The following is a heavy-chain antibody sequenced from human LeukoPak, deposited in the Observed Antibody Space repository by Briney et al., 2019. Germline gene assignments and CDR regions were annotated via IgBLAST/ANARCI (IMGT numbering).Heavy chain of an antibody. CDR1: GFTFSSYD. Sequence: GGSLRLSCATSGFTFSSYDMHWVRQTPGRGLEWVALISYDGSDKYYADSVKGRFTISRDNSKNTLYLQMNSLRAEDTAVYYCANRDYGGNPGVWGQGTTVTVSS. V-gene: IGHV3-30*18. CDR2: ISYDGSDK. CDR3: ANRDYGGNPGV. D-gene: IGHD4-23*01. J-gene: IGHJ6*02.